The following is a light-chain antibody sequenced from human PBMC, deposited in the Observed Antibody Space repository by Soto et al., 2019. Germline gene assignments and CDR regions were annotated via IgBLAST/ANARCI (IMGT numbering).Light chain of an antibody. CDR3: QQYNSYPET. V-gene: IGKV1-5*03. CDR1: QSISSW. CDR2: KAS. J-gene: IGKJ1*01. Sequence: DIQMTQSPSTLSASVGDRVTTTCRASQSISSWLAWYQQKPGKAPNLLIYKASSLESGVPSRFSGSGSGTEFTLTISSLQPDDFATYYCQQYNSYPETFGQGTKVDIK.